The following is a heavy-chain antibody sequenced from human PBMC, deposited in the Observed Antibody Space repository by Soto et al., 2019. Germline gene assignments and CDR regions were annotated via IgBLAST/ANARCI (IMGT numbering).Heavy chain of an antibody. Sequence: LSLTCPGTGRSVSSVSYYSIWLRRSSEKGLEWIGRMYSSGSTIYNPSLKSRVTMSVDMSKNQFSLTLSAVTAADTAMYYCSTRAYDTNGYYRFDPWGQGNLVTVST. V-gene: IGHV4-61*02. D-gene: IGHD3-22*01. CDR3: STRAYDTNGYYRFDP. CDR2: MYSSGST. J-gene: IGHJ5*01. CDR1: GRSVSSVSYY.